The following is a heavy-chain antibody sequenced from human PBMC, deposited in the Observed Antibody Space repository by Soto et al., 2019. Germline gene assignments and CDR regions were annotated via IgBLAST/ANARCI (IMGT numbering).Heavy chain of an antibody. CDR3: ARKMPPRQRHYYYVTTGSFEY. D-gene: IGHD3-10*02. Sequence: QVLLVQSGAEMKKPGSSMKVSCKASGGAFNNYAFSGLRQSPGQGLEWMGGIIPMFGTPQFAEKFQGRISITADNSTSTVCLQLSGLRYGDTAIYYCARKMPPRQRHYYYVTTGSFEYWGQGTLVTFSS. J-gene: IGHJ4*02. CDR2: IIPMFGTP. V-gene: IGHV1-69*06. CDR1: GGAFNNYA.